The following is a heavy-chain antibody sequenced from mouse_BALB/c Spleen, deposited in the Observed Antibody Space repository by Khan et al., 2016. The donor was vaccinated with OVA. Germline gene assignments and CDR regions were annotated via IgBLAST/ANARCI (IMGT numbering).Heavy chain of an antibody. J-gene: IGHJ3*01. D-gene: IGHD2-2*01. V-gene: IGHV1S135*01. CDR2: IDPFSGGT. Sequence: VQLKQSGPGLMKPGASVKISCKASGYSFTSYYIHWVMQSHGKSLEWIGYIDPFSGGTTYNQKFKGKATLTADTSSSTAYIHLSNLTSDDSAVCYCTSHGYVAWFTYWGQGTLVTVSA. CDR3: TSHGYVAWFTY. CDR1: GYSFTSYY.